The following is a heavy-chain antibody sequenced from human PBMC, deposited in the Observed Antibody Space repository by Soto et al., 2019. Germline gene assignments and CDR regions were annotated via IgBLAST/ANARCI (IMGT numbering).Heavy chain of an antibody. CDR3: ARRALRIAARSFDY. CDR1: GGSFSGYY. V-gene: IGHV4-34*01. CDR2: INHSGST. D-gene: IGHD6-6*01. Sequence: SETLSLTCAVYGGSFSGYYWSWIRQPPGKGLEWIGEINHSGSTNYNPSLKSRVTISVDTSKNQFSLKLSSVTAADTAVYYCARRALRIAARSFDYWGQGTLVTVSS. J-gene: IGHJ4*02.